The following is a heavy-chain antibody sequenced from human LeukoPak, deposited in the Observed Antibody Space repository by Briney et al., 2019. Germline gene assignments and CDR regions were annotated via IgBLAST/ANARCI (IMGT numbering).Heavy chain of an antibody. CDR1: GFTFSSYS. D-gene: IGHD3-10*01. V-gene: IGHV3-53*01. J-gene: IGHJ6*02. Sequence: PGGSLRLSCEASGFTFSSYSMNWVRQAPGKGLEWVSVIYSGGSTYYADSVKGRFTISRDNSKNTLYLQMNSLRAEDTAVYYCARESGFGALFPHCMDVWGQGTTVTVSS. CDR2: IYSGGST. CDR3: ARESGFGALFPHCMDV.